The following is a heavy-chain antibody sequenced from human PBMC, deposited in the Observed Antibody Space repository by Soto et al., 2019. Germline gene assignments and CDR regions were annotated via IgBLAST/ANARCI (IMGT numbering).Heavy chain of an antibody. CDR1: GFTFSSYG. D-gene: IGHD1-26*01. CDR2: ISYDGSNT. V-gene: IGHV3-30*18. Sequence: QVQLVESGGGVVQPGRSLRLSCVASGFTFSSYGMQWVRQAPGKGLEWVAIISYDGSNTYYADSVKGRFTISRDNSKNTLYLQMNSLRAEDTSVYYCAKEGGLSGSYYISSSYYYDYWGQGTLVTVYS. CDR3: AKEGGLSGSYYISSSYYYDY. J-gene: IGHJ4*02.